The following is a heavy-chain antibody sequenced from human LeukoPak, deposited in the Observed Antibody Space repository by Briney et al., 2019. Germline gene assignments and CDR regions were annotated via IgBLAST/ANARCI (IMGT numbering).Heavy chain of an antibody. V-gene: IGHV1-69*13. CDR2: IIPIFGTA. J-gene: IGHJ4*02. CDR3: ARGGNYDFWSGSPSDY. D-gene: IGHD3-3*01. CDR1: GYTFTSYG. Sequence: HGASVKVSCKASGYTFTSYGISWVRQAPGQGLEWMGGIIPIFGTANYAQKFQGRVTITADESTSTAYMELSSLRSEDTAVYYCARGGNYDFWSGSPSDYWGQGTLVTVSS.